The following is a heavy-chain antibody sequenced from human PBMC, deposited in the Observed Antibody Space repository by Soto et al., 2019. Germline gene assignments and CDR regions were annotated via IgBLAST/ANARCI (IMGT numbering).Heavy chain of an antibody. D-gene: IGHD6-13*01. V-gene: IGHV1-2*02. Sequence: QVQLVQSGAEVKKPGASVKVSCKASGYTFTGYYMHWVRQAPGQGLEWMGWINPNSGGTNYAQKFQGRVTMTRDTSISTAYMELSRLSSADTPVYYCARDQGRGSNSWYTYWGQGTLVTVSS. CDR3: ARDQGRGSNSWYTY. CDR2: INPNSGGT. CDR1: GYTFTGYY. J-gene: IGHJ4*02.